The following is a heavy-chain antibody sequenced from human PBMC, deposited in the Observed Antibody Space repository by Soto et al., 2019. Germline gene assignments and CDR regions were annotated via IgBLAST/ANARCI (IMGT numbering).Heavy chain of an antibody. Sequence: VGSLRLSCAASGFTFSSYSMNWVRQAPGKGLEWVSSISSSSSYIYYADSVKGRFTISRDNAKNSLYLQMNSLRAEDTAVYYCARYLTGTTNYYYYMDVWGKGATVTVSS. V-gene: IGHV3-21*01. D-gene: IGHD1-7*01. CDR1: GFTFSSYS. CDR3: ARYLTGTTNYYYYMDV. CDR2: ISSSSSYI. J-gene: IGHJ6*03.